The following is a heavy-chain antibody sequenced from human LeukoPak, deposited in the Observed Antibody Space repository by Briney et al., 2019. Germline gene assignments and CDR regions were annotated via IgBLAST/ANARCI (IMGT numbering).Heavy chain of an antibody. CDR1: GYSISRGYY. V-gene: IGHV4-61*01. D-gene: IGHD6-6*01. J-gene: IGHJ6*03. CDR2: IYYSGST. Sequence: PSETLSLTCKVSGYSISRGYYWSWIRQPPGKGLEWIGYIYYSGSTKYNPSLKSRVTISVDTSKNQFSLRLSSVTAADTAVYYCARDWGVSARPGYMDVWGKGTTVTVSS. CDR3: ARDWGVSARPGYMDV.